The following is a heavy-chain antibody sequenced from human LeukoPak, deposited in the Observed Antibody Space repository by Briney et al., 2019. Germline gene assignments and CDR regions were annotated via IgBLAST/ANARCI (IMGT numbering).Heavy chain of an antibody. CDR1: GGSVSSGSYY. CDR3: ARASGYSYGYGEYYFDY. D-gene: IGHD5-18*01. J-gene: IGHJ4*02. V-gene: IGHV4-61*01. CDR2: IYYSGST. Sequence: KSSETLSLTCTVSGGSVSSGSYYWSWIRQPPGKGLEWIGYIYYSGSTNYNPSLKSRVTISVDTSKNQFSLKLSSVTAADTAVYYCARASGYSYGYGEYYFDYWGQGTLVTVSS.